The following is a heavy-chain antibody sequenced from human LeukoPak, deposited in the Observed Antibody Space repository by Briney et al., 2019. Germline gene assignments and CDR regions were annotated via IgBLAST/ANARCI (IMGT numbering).Heavy chain of an antibody. CDR3: ARDSGTTGEVKFDP. Sequence: SETLSLTCAVYGGSFSGYYWSWIRQPPGKGLEWIGEINHSGSADYNPSLKSRVTMSVDTSKNQFSLKLSSVTAADTAVYYCARDSGTTGEVKFDPWGQGTLVTVSS. D-gene: IGHD3-10*01. CDR2: INHSGSA. J-gene: IGHJ5*02. CDR1: GGSFSGYY. V-gene: IGHV4-34*01.